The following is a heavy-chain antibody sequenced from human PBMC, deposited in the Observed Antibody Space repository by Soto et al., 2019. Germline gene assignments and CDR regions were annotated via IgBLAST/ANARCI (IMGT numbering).Heavy chain of an antibody. V-gene: IGHV1-69*06. Sequence: SVKVSCKASGGTFSSYAISWVRQAPGQGLEWMGGIIPIFGTANYAQKFQGRVTITADKSTSTAYMELSSLRSEDTAVYYCAREFYYGSGSDNWFDPWGQGTLVTSPQ. CDR1: GGTFSSYA. D-gene: IGHD3-10*01. CDR3: AREFYYGSGSDNWFDP. CDR2: IIPIFGTA. J-gene: IGHJ5*02.